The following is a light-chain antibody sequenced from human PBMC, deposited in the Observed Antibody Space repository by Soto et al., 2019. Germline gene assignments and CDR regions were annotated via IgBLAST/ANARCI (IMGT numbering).Light chain of an antibody. J-gene: IGKJ1*01. CDR3: QQSYSTPLT. CDR1: QTISSW. V-gene: IGKV1-39*01. Sequence: IPSPDSNSTLHGSVEDRAPITCLASQTISSWLTWYQQKPGKAPKLLIYAASSLQSGVPARFSGSGSGTDFTLTISSLQPEDFATYYCQQSYSTPLTFGQGTKVDI. CDR2: AAS.